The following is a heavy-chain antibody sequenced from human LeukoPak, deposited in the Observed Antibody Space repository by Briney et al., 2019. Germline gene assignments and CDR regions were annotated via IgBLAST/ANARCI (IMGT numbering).Heavy chain of an antibody. V-gene: IGHV4-59*07. CDR3: ARYPPSESRGGEVTSLDY. J-gene: IGHJ4*02. CDR1: GGSISSYY. CDR2: IYYTGST. D-gene: IGHD3-16*01. Sequence: SDTLSLTCTVSGGSISSYYWSWIRQPPGKGLELIGHIYYTGSTEYNPSLKSRATISLDTSENQFSLRLSSVTTADTAVYYCARYPPSESRGGEVTSLDYGGQGTL.